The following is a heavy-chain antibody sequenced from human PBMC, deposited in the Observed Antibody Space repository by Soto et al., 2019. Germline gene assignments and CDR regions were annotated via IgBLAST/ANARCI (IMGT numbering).Heavy chain of an antibody. Sequence: QVQLQESGPGLVKPSQTLSLTCTVSGGSISSAAYYWSWIRQHPGQGLEWIGYISPSGSTYYNPSLKSRVIISVDTSKNQFSLSLTSVTAADTAVYYCAREYTYGSNFFDCWGQGALVTVSS. CDR2: ISPSGST. CDR1: GGSISSAAYY. D-gene: IGHD5-18*01. V-gene: IGHV4-31*03. CDR3: AREYTYGSNFFDC. J-gene: IGHJ4*02.